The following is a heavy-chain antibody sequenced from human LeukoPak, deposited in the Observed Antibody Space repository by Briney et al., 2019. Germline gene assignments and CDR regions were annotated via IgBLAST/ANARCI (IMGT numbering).Heavy chain of an antibody. Sequence: GGSLKLSCAASGFTFRDYAMTWVRQAPGKGLEWVSTISGGGDSTYYADSVKGRFTISRDNSKNTLYLQMNSLRAEDTAIYFCARDPSYDFWSGYPVYWGQGTLVTVSS. J-gene: IGHJ4*02. D-gene: IGHD3-3*01. CDR2: ISGGGDST. CDR1: GFTFRDYA. CDR3: ARDPSYDFWSGYPVY. V-gene: IGHV3-23*01.